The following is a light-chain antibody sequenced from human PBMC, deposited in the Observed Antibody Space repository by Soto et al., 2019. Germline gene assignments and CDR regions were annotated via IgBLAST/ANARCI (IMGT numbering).Light chain of an antibody. CDR3: YSFTTGNTLYV. CDR2: EVS. V-gene: IGLV2-14*01. CDR1: TSDVGGYDY. J-gene: IGLJ1*01. Sequence: QSVLTQPASVSGSPGQSITISCTGTTSDVGGYDYVSWYQQHPGQAPKLLIYEVSNRPSGVSHRFSGSKSGNTASLSISGLQAEDEADYYGYSFTTGNTLYVFGTGTKVTVL.